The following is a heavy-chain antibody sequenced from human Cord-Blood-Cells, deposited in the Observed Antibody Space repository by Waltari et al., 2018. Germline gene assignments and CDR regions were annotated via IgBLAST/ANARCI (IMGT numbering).Heavy chain of an antibody. J-gene: IGHJ3*02. D-gene: IGHD3-16*02. Sequence: QVQLQESGPGLVKPSETLSLTCTVSGGSVSSGSYYCSWIRQPPGKGLEWIGYIYYSGSTNYNPSLKSRVTISVDTSKNQFSLKLSSVTAADTAVYYCARENGSGDYVWGSYRFFAFDIWGQGTMVTVSS. CDR2: IYYSGST. CDR3: ARENGSGDYVWGSYRFFAFDI. V-gene: IGHV4-61*01. CDR1: GGSVSSGSYY.